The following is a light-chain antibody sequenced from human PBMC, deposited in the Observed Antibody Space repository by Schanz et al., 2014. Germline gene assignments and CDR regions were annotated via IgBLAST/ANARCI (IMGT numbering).Light chain of an antibody. CDR1: SSDVGRYNY. V-gene: IGLV2-8*01. Sequence: QSALTQPPSASGSPGQSVTISCTGTSSDVGRYNYVSWYQQHPGKAPRLMIYEVSKRPSGVPDRFSGSKSGNTASLTVSGLQAEDEADYYCSSYTSISTLNYVFGSGTKLTVL. CDR3: SSYTSISTLNYV. J-gene: IGLJ1*01. CDR2: EVS.